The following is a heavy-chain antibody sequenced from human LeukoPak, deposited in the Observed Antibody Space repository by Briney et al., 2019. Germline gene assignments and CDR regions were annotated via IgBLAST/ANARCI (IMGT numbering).Heavy chain of an antibody. CDR3: ARNFGGIAVEDEYFQH. D-gene: IGHD6-19*01. Sequence: GASVKVSCKASGGTFSSYALSWVRQAPGQGLEWMGWISAYNGNTNYAQKLQGRVTMTTDTSTSTAYMELRSLRSDDTAVYYCARNFGGIAVEDEYFQHWGQGTLVTVSS. CDR1: GGTFSSYA. V-gene: IGHV1-18*01. CDR2: ISAYNGNT. J-gene: IGHJ1*01.